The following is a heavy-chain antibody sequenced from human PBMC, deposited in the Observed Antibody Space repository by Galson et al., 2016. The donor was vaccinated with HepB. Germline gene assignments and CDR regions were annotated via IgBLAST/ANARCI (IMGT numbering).Heavy chain of an antibody. D-gene: IGHD6-13*01. J-gene: IGHJ4*02. CDR1: GGTFSSSA. Sequence: SVKVSCKASGGTFSSSALSWVRQAPGQGPEWMGTIIHIFGTTHYAQRFQGRVTLTADESTSTAFMDLSSLRSEDTAVNYWARVYSSTWYECFDLWGQGTRLTVAS. CDR2: IIHIFGTT. V-gene: IGHV1-69*13. CDR3: ARVYSSTWYECFDL.